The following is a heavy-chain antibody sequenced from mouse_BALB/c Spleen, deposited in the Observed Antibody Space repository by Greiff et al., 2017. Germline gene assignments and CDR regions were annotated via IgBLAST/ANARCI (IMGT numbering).Heavy chain of an antibody. V-gene: IGHV2-6-4*01. Sequence: VHLVESGPGLVAPSQSLSITCTVSGFSLSRYSVHWVRQPPGKGLEWLGMIWGGGSTDYNSALKSRLSISKDNSKSQVFLKMNSLQTDDTAMYYCASPYGNHRIGFAYWGQGTLVTVSA. CDR1: GFSLSRYS. D-gene: IGHD2-10*02. CDR2: IWGGGST. J-gene: IGHJ3*01. CDR3: ASPYGNHRIGFAY.